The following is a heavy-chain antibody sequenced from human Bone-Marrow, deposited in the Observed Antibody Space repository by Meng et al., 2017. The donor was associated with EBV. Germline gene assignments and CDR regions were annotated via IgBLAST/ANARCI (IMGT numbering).Heavy chain of an antibody. D-gene: IGHD3-10*01. Sequence: QVEVGQAGGEGKKRGPEGKVSCWTSGGTFNRDAGSWVRQGPGQGLEWMGGLIPMSGAPPSAQNFPARVTITAAESTSTHYLDLSNLRSDDTAMYYCASESGRGFTPDYWGQGTLVTVSS. CDR3: ASESGRGFTPDY. V-gene: IGHV1-69*01. CDR1: GGTFNRDA. CDR2: LIPMSGAP. J-gene: IGHJ4*02.